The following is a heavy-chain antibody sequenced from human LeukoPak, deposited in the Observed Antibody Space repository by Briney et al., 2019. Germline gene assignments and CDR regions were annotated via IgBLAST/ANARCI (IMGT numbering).Heavy chain of an antibody. CDR1: GGSISSYY. J-gene: IGHJ6*02. CDR2: IYTSGST. V-gene: IGHV4-4*07. Sequence: SETLSLICTVSGGSISSYYRSWIRQPAGKGLEWIGRIYTSGSTNYNPSLKSRVTMSVDTSKNQFSLKLSSVTAADTAVYYCARVVYNGPYYYGMDVWGQGTTVTVSS. D-gene: IGHD5-12*01. CDR3: ARVVYNGPYYYGMDV.